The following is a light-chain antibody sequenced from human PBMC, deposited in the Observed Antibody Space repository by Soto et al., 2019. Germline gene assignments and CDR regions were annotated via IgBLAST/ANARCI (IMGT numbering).Light chain of an antibody. CDR1: QSVSNSY. J-gene: IGKJ1*01. Sequence: EIGLRQSPGSLSLSPDETATRLCRASQSVSNSYLAWYQQKPGQAPRLLIYGASSRATGISDRFSGSGSGTDFTLSISRLEPEDFAVYYCKQYGTLPRTFGQGTKVDIK. CDR3: KQYGTLPRT. V-gene: IGKV3-20*01. CDR2: GAS.